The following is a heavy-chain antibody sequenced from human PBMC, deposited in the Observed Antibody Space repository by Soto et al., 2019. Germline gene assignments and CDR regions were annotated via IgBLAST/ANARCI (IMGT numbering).Heavy chain of an antibody. Sequence: EVQLVESGGGLVQPGGSLRLSCAASGFTVSSNYMSWVRQAPGKGLEWVSVIYSGGSTYYADSVKGRFTISRDNYKNTLYLQMNSLRAEDTAVYYCAIDRIPTGMGVCGQGTTVTVSS. CDR2: IYSGGST. CDR1: GFTVSSNY. V-gene: IGHV3-66*01. J-gene: IGHJ6*02. D-gene: IGHD2-15*01. CDR3: AIDRIPTGMGV.